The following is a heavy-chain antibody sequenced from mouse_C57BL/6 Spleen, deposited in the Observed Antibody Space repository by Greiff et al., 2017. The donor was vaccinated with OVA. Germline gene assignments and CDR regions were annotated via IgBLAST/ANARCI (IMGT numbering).Heavy chain of an antibody. D-gene: IGHD2-4*01. J-gene: IGHJ1*03. CDR3: TTWITTTGRLWYFDV. CDR1: GFNIKDDY. Sequence: EVQLQQSGAELVRPGASVKLSCTASGFNIKDDYMHWVKQRPEQGLEWIGWIDPENGDTEYASKFQGKATITADTSSNTAYLQLSSLTSEDTAVYYCTTWITTTGRLWYFDVWGTGTTVTVSS. V-gene: IGHV14-4*01. CDR2: IDPENGDT.